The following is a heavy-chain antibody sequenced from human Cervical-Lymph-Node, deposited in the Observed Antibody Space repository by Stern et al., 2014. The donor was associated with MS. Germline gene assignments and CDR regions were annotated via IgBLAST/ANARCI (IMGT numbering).Heavy chain of an antibody. CDR2: ISSSSSYI. Sequence: EDQLVESGGGLVKPGGSLRLSCAASGFTFSSYSMNWVRQAPGKGLEWVSSISSSSSYIYYADSVKGRFTISRDNAKNSLYLQMNSLRAEDTAVYYCARGIAARPNWFDPWGQGTLVTVSS. D-gene: IGHD6-6*01. CDR1: GFTFSSYS. V-gene: IGHV3-21*01. CDR3: ARGIAARPNWFDP. J-gene: IGHJ5*02.